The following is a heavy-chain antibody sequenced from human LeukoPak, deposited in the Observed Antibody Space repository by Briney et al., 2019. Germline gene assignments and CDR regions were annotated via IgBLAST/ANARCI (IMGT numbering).Heavy chain of an antibody. J-gene: IGHJ4*02. V-gene: IGHV4-59*01. CDR1: GGSISSYY. CDR2: IYYSGST. CDR3: ARFHPHPVYYFDY. Sequence: PSETLSPTCTVSGGSISSYYWSWIRQPPGKGLERIGYIYYSGSTNYNPSLKSRVTISVDTSKNQFSLKLSSVTAADTAVYYCARFHPHPVYYFDYWGQGTMVPVPS.